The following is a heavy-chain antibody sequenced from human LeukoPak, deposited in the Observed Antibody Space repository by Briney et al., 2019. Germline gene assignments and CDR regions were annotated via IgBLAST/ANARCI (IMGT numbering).Heavy chain of an antibody. Sequence: GGSLRLSCAASGFTHSSNYMIWVRQPPGKGLEGVSIIYSGGSTYYADSVKGRFTISRDNSKNALYLQMNSLRAEDTAVYYCARDTPYYDSSGYYRYFDDWGQGTLVTVSS. CDR2: IYSGGST. D-gene: IGHD3-22*01. CDR1: GFTHSSNY. J-gene: IGHJ4*02. CDR3: ARDTPYYDSSGYYRYFDD. V-gene: IGHV3-53*01.